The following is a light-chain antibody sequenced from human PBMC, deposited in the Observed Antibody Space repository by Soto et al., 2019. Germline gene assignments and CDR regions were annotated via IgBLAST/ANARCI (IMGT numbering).Light chain of an antibody. Sequence: QSALTQPASVSGSPGQSITISCTGTSSDIGTYKYVCWYQQHPGKAPKLMIYDVGERPSGVSYRFSGSMSGNTASLTISGLQAEDEADYYCSSYTSNAFVVFGGGTKLTVL. J-gene: IGLJ2*01. CDR2: DVG. CDR3: SSYTSNAFVV. CDR1: SSDIGTYKY. V-gene: IGLV2-14*01.